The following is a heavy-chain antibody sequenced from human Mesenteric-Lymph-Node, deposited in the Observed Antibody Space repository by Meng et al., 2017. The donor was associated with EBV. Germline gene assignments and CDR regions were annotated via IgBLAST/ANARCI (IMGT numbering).Heavy chain of an antibody. CDR2: ITHSGST. V-gene: IGHV4-34*01. Sequence: QVQLREWGEGLLKPSATPPLSCAVYGGSLSGYYWSWIRHPAGKGLEWIGEITHSGSTNYTPSLKSRVTISVDTSKNQFSLKLKSVTATDTAVYYCARGAERGANLGYWGQGTLVTVSS. J-gene: IGHJ4*02. CDR1: GGSLSGYY. CDR3: ARGAERGANLGY. D-gene: IGHD3-10*01.